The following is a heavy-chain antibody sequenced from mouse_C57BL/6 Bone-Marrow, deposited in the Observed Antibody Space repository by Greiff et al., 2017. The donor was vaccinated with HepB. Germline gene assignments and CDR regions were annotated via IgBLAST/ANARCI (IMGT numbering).Heavy chain of an antibody. CDR2: IDPANGDT. J-gene: IGHJ1*03. D-gene: IGHD2-4*01. CDR3: ASFYYDYDAGDFDV. CDR1: GFNIKNSY. Sequence: DVKLVESVAELVRPGASVKLSCTASGFNIKNSYMHWVKQRPEQGLEWIGRIDPANGDTNYTPKFQGKATITADTSSNTAYLQLSSLTSEDTDIYYFASFYYDYDAGDFDVWGTGATVT. V-gene: IGHV14-3*01.